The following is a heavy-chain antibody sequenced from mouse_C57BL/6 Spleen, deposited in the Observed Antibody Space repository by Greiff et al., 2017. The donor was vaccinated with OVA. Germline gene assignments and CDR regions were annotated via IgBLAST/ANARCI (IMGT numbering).Heavy chain of an antibody. CDR2: ISGGGGNT. J-gene: IGHJ4*01. CDR3: AREFGGYYYAMDY. V-gene: IGHV5-9*01. CDR1: GFTFSSYT. Sequence: DVKLVESGGGLVKPGGSLKLSCAASGFTFSSYTMSWVRQTPEKRLEWVATISGGGGNTYYPDSVKGRFTISRDNAKNTLYLQMSSLRSEDTALYYCAREFGGYYYAMDYWGQGTSVTVSS.